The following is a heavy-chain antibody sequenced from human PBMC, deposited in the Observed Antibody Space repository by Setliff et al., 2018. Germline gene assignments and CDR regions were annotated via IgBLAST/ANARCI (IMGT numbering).Heavy chain of an antibody. D-gene: IGHD3-3*01. CDR1: GYTLSNYY. J-gene: IGHJ3*02. CDR3: ARDRFYNSWSGTSITAPHDAFDI. Sequence: ASVKVSCKASGYTLSNYYMHWVRQAPGQGLGWMGIINPSGGLTRYAQKFQGRVTMTRGTSTSTVYMEVSSLRSEDTAVYFCARDRFYNSWSGTSITAPHDAFDIWGQGTMVTVSS. CDR2: INPSGGLT. V-gene: IGHV1-46*03.